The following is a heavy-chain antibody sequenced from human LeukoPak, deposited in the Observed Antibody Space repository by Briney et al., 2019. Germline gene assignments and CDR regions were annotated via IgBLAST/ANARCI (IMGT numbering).Heavy chain of an antibody. CDR2: INHSGST. V-gene: IGHV4-34*01. D-gene: IGHD5-12*01. CDR3: ARHSHTAYDGMFES. J-gene: IGHJ4*02. CDR1: GGSFSGYY. Sequence: SETLSLTCAVYGGSFSGYYWSWIRQPPGKGLEWIGEINHSGSTNYNPSLKSRVTISVDTSKNQFSLKLSSVTAADTAVYYCARHSHTAYDGMFESWGQGTLVSVSS.